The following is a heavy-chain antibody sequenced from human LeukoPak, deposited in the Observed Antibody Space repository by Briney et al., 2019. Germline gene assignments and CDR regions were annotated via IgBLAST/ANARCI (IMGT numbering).Heavy chain of an antibody. V-gene: IGHV3-23*01. J-gene: IGHJ4*02. D-gene: IGHD6-19*01. CDR3: AKDNVAYSSGWYYFDY. Sequence: PGGSLRLSCAASGFTFSSYAMSWVRQAPGKGLEWVSAISGSGVSTYYADSVKGRFTISRDNSKNTLYLQMNSLRAEDTAVYYCAKDNVAYSSGWYYFDYWGQGTLVTVSS. CDR2: ISGSGVST. CDR1: GFTFSSYA.